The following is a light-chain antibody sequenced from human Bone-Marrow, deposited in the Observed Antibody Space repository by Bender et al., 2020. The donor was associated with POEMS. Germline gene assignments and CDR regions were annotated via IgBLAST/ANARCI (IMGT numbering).Light chain of an antibody. CDR3: CSYAGESTWL. V-gene: IGLV1-40*01. Sequence: QSRLTQPPSVSGAPGQTVTVPCTGTASNLGAGYEVHWCQQFPGELPKPLIYVDTNRPPGVPGRFSGSKSGNTASLTISGLQAEDEADYFCCSYAGESTWLFGGGTKVIVL. J-gene: IGLJ3*02. CDR1: ASNLGAGYE. CDR2: VDT.